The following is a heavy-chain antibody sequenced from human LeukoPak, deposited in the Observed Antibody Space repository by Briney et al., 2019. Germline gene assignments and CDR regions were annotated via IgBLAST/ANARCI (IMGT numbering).Heavy chain of an antibody. V-gene: IGHV3-43D*03. J-gene: IGHJ4*02. CDR1: GFTFDDYA. CDR2: ISWDSTST. D-gene: IGHD1-1*01. Sequence: GGSLRLSCAASGFTFDDYAMHWVRQAPGKGLEWVSLISWDSTSTYYADSVKGRFTISRDNSKNSLSLQMRSLRPEDTALYYCAKENGDGPYFDYWGQGTLVSVSS. CDR3: AKENGDGPYFDY.